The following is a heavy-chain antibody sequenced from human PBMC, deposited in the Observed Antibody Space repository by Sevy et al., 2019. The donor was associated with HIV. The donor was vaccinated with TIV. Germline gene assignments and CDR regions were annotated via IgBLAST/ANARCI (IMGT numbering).Heavy chain of an antibody. CDR1: GYTFTSYG. D-gene: IGHD2-2*01. V-gene: IGHV1-18*01. J-gene: IGHJ5*02. Sequence: ASVKVSCKASGYTFTSYGISWVRQAPGQGLAWMGWISAYNGNTNYAQKLQGRVTMTTDTSTSTAYMELRSLRSDDTAVYYCARDTVVPAVIPWFDPWGQGTLVTVSS. CDR3: ARDTVVPAVIPWFDP. CDR2: ISAYNGNT.